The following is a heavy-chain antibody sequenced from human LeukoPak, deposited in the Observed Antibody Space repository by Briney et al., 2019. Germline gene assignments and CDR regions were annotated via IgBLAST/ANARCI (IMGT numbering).Heavy chain of an antibody. J-gene: IGHJ3*02. CDR3: ARGICSSTSCPDDAFDI. CDR2: IKGDGSAK. Sequence: GGSLRLSCAASGFAFSDSWMTWIRQAPGKGLEWVAFIKGDGSAKKYVDSVKGRFTISRDNAKNSLFLQMNSLRAEDTAVYYCARGICSSTSCPDDAFDIWGQGTMVTVSS. D-gene: IGHD2-2*01. CDR1: GFAFSDSW. V-gene: IGHV3-7*01.